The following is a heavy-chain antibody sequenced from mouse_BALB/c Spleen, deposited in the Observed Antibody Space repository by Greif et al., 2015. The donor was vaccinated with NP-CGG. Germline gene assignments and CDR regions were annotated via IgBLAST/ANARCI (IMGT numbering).Heavy chain of an antibody. V-gene: IGHV1S137*01. Sequence: QVQLQQSGAELVRPGVSVKISCKGSGYTFTDYAMHWVKQSHAKSLEWIGVISTYYGDASYNQKFKGEATMTVDKSSSAAYMELARLTSEDSAIYYCARSDCDGYYYAMDYWGQGTSVTVSS. D-gene: IGHD1-1*01. J-gene: IGHJ4*01. CDR1: GYTFTDYA. CDR2: ISTYYGDA. CDR3: ARSDCDGYYYAMDY.